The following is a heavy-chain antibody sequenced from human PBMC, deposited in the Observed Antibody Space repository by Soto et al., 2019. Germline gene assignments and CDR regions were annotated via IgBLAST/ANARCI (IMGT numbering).Heavy chain of an antibody. Sequence: GGSLRLSCAASGFSFNTYWMTWVRQAPGRGLEWVANIKQDGSEEYSVDSVKGRFTVSRDNAKNSVYLQMNSLSAEDTAVYYCARHRDYSLDYWGQGTLVTV. CDR1: GFSFNTYW. CDR3: ARHRDYSLDY. CDR2: IKQDGSEE. V-gene: IGHV3-7*03. D-gene: IGHD4-4*01. J-gene: IGHJ4*02.